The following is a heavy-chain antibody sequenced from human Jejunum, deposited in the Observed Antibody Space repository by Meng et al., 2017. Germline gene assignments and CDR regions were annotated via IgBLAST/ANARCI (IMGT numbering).Heavy chain of an antibody. CDR1: GFTFSSNW. D-gene: IGHD3-10*01. Sequence: GESLKISCAASGFTFSSNWMTWVRQAPGKGLEWVASIKPDGSDRYYVDSVKGRFTISRDNAKNSLFLQMNSLRADDTAVYYCARGRGGFYWGQGAMVTVSS. CDR3: ARGRGGFY. CDR2: IKPDGSDR. J-gene: IGHJ4*03. V-gene: IGHV3-7*01.